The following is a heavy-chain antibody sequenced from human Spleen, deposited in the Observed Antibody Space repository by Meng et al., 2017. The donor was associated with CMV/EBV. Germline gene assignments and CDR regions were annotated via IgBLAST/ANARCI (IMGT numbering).Heavy chain of an antibody. V-gene: IGHV3-66*02. D-gene: IGHD3-3*01. CDR3: ALGRFFFGVF. J-gene: IGHJ4*02. CDR1: GFTFSSYS. CDR2: IDRDGNT. Sequence: GGSLRLSCTASGFTFSSYSMNWVRQAPGKGLQWVSVIDRDGNTHYGDSVKGRFTISRDNSKNTVYLQMNTLRAEDTALYYCALGRFFFGVFWGQGTPVTVSS.